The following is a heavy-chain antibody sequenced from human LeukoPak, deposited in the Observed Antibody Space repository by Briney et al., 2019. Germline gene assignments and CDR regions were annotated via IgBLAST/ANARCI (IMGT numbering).Heavy chain of an antibody. CDR3: ARGGNNWFDP. CDR2: IYYSGST. V-gene: IGHV4-39*01. Sequence: PSETLSLTXTVSGDSISSSSYYWGWIRQPPGKGLEWIGSIYYSGSTYYNPSLKSRVTISVDTSKNQFSLKLSSVTAADTAVYYCARGGNNWFDPWGQGTLGTVSS. CDR1: GDSISSSSYY. D-gene: IGHD1-26*01. J-gene: IGHJ5*02.